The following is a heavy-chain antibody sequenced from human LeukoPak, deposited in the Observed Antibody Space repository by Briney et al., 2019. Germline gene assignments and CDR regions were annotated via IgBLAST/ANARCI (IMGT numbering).Heavy chain of an antibody. CDR2: IYPGDSDT. D-gene: IGHD4-11*01. J-gene: IGHJ6*02. CDR3: ARPGSNYGDYYYYGMDV. Sequence: GESLKISCKGSGYSFTSYWIGWVRQMPGKGLEWMGIIYPGDSDTRYSPSFQGQVTISADKYISTAYLQWSSLKASDTAMYYCARPGSNYGDYYYYGMDVWGQGTTVTVSS. CDR1: GYSFTSYW. V-gene: IGHV5-51*01.